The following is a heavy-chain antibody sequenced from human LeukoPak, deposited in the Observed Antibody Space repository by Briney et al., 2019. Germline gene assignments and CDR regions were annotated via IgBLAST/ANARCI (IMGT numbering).Heavy chain of an antibody. V-gene: IGHV4-39*07. D-gene: IGHD4-17*01. J-gene: IGHJ4*02. CDR3: ARDLWGYGRYDS. CDR2: IYYNGDT. CDR1: GASLRSTSYY. Sequence: SETLSLTCSVSGASLRSTSYYWGWIRQPPGKGLEWIGTIYYNGDTYYNPSLKSRGTISVDTSTNQFSLKLNSVTAADTAVYYCARDLWGYGRYDSWGQGTLVTVSS.